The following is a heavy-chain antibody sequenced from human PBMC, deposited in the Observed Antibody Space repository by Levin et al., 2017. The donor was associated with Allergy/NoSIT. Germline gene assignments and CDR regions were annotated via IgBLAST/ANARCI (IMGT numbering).Heavy chain of an antibody. D-gene: IGHD5-24*01. J-gene: IGHJ4*02. CDR1: GFTFSSYA. V-gene: IGHV3-30*04. Sequence: GGSLRLSCAASGFTFSSYAMHWVRQAPGKGLEWVAVISYDGSNKYYADSVKGRFTISRDNSKNTLYLQMNSLRAEDTAVYYCARAELEMATIGGIRDWGQGTLVTVSS. CDR2: ISYDGSNK. CDR3: ARAELEMATIGGIRD.